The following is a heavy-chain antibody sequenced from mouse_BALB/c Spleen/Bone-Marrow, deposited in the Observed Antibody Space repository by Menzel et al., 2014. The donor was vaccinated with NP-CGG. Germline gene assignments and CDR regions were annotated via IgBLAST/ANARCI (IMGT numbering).Heavy chain of an antibody. J-gene: IGHJ1*01. CDR1: GFTFSSYV. Sequence: EVNVVESGGGLVKPGGSLKISCAASGFTFSSYVMSWVRQTPEKRPEWVATISSGGSYTYYPESVKGRFTISRDNAKNTLNLQMSSLRSEDTAMYYCARRGENPLLRPRHFDVWGAGTTVTVSS. CDR3: ARRGENPLLRPRHFDV. D-gene: IGHD1-2*01. CDR2: ISSGGSYT. V-gene: IGHV5-9-1*01.